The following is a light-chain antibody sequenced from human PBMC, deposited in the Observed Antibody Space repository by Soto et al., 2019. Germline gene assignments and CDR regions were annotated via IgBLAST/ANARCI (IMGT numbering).Light chain of an antibody. CDR3: QQTFSPHPIT. CDR2: ATS. J-gene: IGKJ5*01. CDR1: QGIRGD. V-gene: IGKV1-6*01. Sequence: IQMTQSPSTLPASVGDRFTITCLAIQGIRGDLGWYQQKPGNAPKLLVSATSTLQSGVPSRFSGRGSGTNFTLTISSLQHEDFANYYCQQTFSPHPITFGQGTRLEIK.